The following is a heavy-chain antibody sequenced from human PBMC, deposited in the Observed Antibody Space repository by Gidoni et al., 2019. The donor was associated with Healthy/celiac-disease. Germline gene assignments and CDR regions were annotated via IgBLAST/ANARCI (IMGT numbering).Heavy chain of an antibody. CDR1: GGTFSSYA. J-gene: IGHJ6*02. CDR3: ASSIDFWSGYWV. CDR2: IIPSFGTA. V-gene: IGHV1-69*06. Sequence: VQLVQSGAEVKKPGSSVKVSCKASGGTFSSYAISWVRQAPGQGLEWMGGIIPSFGTANYAQKFQGRVTITAEKSTSTAYMELSSLRSEDTAVYYCASSIDFWSGYWVWGQGTTVTVSS. D-gene: IGHD3-3*01.